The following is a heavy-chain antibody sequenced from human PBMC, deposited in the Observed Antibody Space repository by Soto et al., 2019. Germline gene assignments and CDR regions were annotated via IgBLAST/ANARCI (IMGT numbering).Heavy chain of an antibody. CDR3: ARGMGSRGSPTPDY. J-gene: IGHJ4*02. Sequence: QVQLVESGGGVVQPGRSLRLSCAASGFTFSSYGMHWVRQAPGKGLEWVAVIWYDGSNKYYADSVKGRFTISRDNSKNTLYLQMNSPRAEDTAVYYCARGMGSRGSPTPDYWGQGTLVTVSS. D-gene: IGHD2-8*01. CDR2: IWYDGSNK. V-gene: IGHV3-33*01. CDR1: GFTFSSYG.